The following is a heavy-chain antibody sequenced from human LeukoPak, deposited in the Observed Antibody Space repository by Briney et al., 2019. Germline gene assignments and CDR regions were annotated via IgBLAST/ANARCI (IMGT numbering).Heavy chain of an antibody. D-gene: IGHD5/OR15-5a*01. CDR3: ARGTDAYVSYNWFDP. Sequence: PSETLSLTCTVSGGSISSHYWSWIRQPPGKGLEWIGYIYYSGSTNYNPSLKSRVTISVDTSKNQFSLKLSSVTAADTAVYYCARGTDAYVSYNWFDPWGQGTLVTASS. V-gene: IGHV4-59*11. J-gene: IGHJ5*02. CDR1: GGSISSHY. CDR2: IYYSGST.